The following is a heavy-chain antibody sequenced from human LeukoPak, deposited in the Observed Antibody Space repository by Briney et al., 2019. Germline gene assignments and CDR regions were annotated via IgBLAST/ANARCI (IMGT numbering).Heavy chain of an antibody. CDR2: ISGSGGST. J-gene: IGHJ4*02. CDR3: ARSRLAYFDY. V-gene: IGHV3-23*01. D-gene: IGHD3-9*01. CDR1: GFTLSSYG. Sequence: GGSLRLSCAASGFTLSSYGMNWVRQAPRKGLEWVSGISGSGGSTYYADSVKGRFTISRDNSKNTLYLQMNSLRAEDTAVYYCARSRLAYFDYWGQGTLVTVSS.